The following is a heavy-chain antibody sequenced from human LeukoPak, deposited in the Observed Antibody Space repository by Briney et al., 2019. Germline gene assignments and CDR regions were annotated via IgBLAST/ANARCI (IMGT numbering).Heavy chain of an antibody. J-gene: IGHJ4*02. Sequence: PSETLSLTCTVSGDSINGYYWNWIRQPPGKGLEWIGYISDNGTTEYDPSLKSRVSMSVDTSMNRFALRLNSVTAADTAMYFCARLSGRLGVIPIYYFDFWGQGALVTVSS. D-gene: IGHD3-3*01. CDR2: ISDNGTT. CDR3: ARLSGRLGVIPIYYFDF. CDR1: GDSINGYY. V-gene: IGHV4-59*01.